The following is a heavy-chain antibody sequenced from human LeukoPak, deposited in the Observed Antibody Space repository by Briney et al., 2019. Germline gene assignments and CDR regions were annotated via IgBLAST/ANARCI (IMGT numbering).Heavy chain of an antibody. V-gene: IGHV1-69*13. CDR3: ASGPEYYYDSY. Sequence: SVKVSCXASGGTFSSYAISWVRQAPGQGLEWIGGIIPIFGTANYAQKFQGRVTITADESTSTAYMELSSLRSEDTAVYYCASGPEYYYDSYWGQGTLVTVSS. D-gene: IGHD3-22*01. CDR1: GGTFSSYA. J-gene: IGHJ4*02. CDR2: IIPIFGTA.